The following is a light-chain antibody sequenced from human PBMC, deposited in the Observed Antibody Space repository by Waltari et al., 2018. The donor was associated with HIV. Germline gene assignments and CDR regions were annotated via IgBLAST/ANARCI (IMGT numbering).Light chain of an antibody. Sequence: DIAMTQSPDSLIMSVVERATINCSSSRSLLHKSNNKNYLAWFQLKAGQPPKVLVYWSSVRESGVPGRFSGGGSGTDFTLAIDGLQAEDVATYYCQQYFSLPPTFGQGTKLEI. CDR1: RSLLHKSNNKNY. J-gene: IGKJ2*01. CDR2: WSS. CDR3: QQYFSLPPT. V-gene: IGKV4-1*01.